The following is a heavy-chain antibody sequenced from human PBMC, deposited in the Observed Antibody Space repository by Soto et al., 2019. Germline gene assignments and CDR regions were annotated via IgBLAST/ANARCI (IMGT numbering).Heavy chain of an antibody. CDR1: GGSISSSSYY. CDR3: VRHDYYGSSGSLDY. V-gene: IGHV4-39*01. CDR2: IYYSGST. D-gene: IGHD3-22*01. J-gene: IGHJ4*02. Sequence: SETLSLTCTVSGGSISSSSYYWGWIRQPPGKGLEWIGYIYYSGSTYYNPSLKSRVTISVDTSRSQFSLKLSSVTAADTAVYYCVRHDYYGSSGSLDYWGQGILVTVSS.